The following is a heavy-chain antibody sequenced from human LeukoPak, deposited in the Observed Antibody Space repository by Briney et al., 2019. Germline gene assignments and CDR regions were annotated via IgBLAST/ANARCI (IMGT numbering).Heavy chain of an antibody. J-gene: IGHJ6*03. V-gene: IGHV3-48*01. CDR1: GFTFSSYS. Sequence: GGSLRLSCAASGFTFSSYSMNWVRQAPGKGLEWVAYISSSSSPIYYADFVKGRFTISRDNAKSSLYLEMNSLTAEDTAVYYCARKLLRADYYYIHVWGKGTTVTVSS. D-gene: IGHD4-23*01. CDR2: ISSSSSPI. CDR3: ARKLLRADYYYIHV.